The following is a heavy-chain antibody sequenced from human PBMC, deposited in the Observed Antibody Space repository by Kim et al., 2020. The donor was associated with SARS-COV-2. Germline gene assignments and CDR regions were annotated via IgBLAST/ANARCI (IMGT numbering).Heavy chain of an antibody. D-gene: IGHD5-18*01. CDR3: ARLGYSADFDI. V-gene: IGHV4-34*01. Sequence: SETMSLTCAVYGGSFSGYYWSWIRQPPGKGLEWIGEINHSGSTNYNPSLKSRVTISVDTSKKQFSLKLSDVTAADKAVYYCARLGYSADFDIWGQGTRVT. CDR1: GGSFSGYY. J-gene: IGHJ3*02. CDR2: INHSGST.